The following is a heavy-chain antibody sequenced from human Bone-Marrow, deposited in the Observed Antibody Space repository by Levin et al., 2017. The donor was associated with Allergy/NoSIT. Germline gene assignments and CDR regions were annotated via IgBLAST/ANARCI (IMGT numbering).Heavy chain of an antibody. J-gene: IGHJ1*01. V-gene: IGHV3-11*03. Sequence: GESLKISCAASGFTFSDYYMAWIRQAPGKGLEWVSYIGTNINYTFYADSVKGRFTISRDNAKHSLFLQMNSLRVEDTAVYYCARAEGNGWFEHWGQGTLVTVSS. CDR1: GFTFSDYY. CDR3: ARAEGNGWFEH. CDR2: IGTNINYT. D-gene: IGHD6-19*01.